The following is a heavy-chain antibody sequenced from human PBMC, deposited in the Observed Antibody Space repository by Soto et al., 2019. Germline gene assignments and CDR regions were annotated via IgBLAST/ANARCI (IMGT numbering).Heavy chain of an antibody. J-gene: IGHJ4*02. Sequence: GGSLSLSCAASGFTVSSNYMSWVRQAPGKGLEWVSVIYSGGSTYYADSVRGRFTISRDNSKNTLYLQMNSLRAEDTAVYYCARSRYGYTFYDYWGQGTLVTVSS. CDR2: IYSGGST. V-gene: IGHV3-66*01. D-gene: IGHD5-18*01. CDR3: ARSRYGYTFYDY. CDR1: GFTVSSNY.